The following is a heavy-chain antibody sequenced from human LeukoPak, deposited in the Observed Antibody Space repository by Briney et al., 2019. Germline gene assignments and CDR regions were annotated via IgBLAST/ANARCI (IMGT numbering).Heavy chain of an antibody. CDR3: AKDYRGTHVLFDY. Sequence: GGSLRLSCAASGFIFTNFAMSWVRQAPGKGLEWVSGTNGTGRETWYADSVKGRFTISRDNSKNTLYLQMNRLSAEDTAVYYCAKDYRGTHVLFDYWGQGTLVTVSS. CDR2: TNGTGRET. J-gene: IGHJ4*02. V-gene: IGHV3-23*01. CDR1: GFIFTNFA. D-gene: IGHD2-8*01.